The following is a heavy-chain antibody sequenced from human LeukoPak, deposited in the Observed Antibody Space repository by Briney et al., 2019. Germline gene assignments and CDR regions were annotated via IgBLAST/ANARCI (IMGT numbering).Heavy chain of an antibody. CDR2: IITVGTIT. Sequence: GGSRRLSCAAPGFPFSGSWMHWVPKVPGKGLLSVSRIITVGTITTYADSVKGRFTISRDNARNTLYLQMHSLRAEDTAVYYCVRVANESCGSSTCYRHFDYWGQGTLVTVSS. CDR1: GFPFSGSW. D-gene: IGHD2-2*01. CDR3: VRVANESCGSSTCYRHFDY. V-gene: IGHV3-74*01. J-gene: IGHJ4*02.